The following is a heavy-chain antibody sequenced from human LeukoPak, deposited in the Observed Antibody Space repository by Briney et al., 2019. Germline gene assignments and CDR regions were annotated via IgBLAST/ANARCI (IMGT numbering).Heavy chain of an antibody. CDR2: ISSSGSSI. J-gene: IGHJ3*02. CDR3: ARDSHKFDSSGYYPDAFDI. D-gene: IGHD3-22*01. V-gene: IGHV3-48*03. Sequence: GGSLRLSCAASGLTFSSYEMNWVRQAPGKGLEWVSYISSSGSSIYYADSVEGRFTISRDNAKKSLYLQMHSLRAEDTAVYYCARDSHKFDSSGYYPDAFDIWGQGTMVTVSS. CDR1: GLTFSSYE.